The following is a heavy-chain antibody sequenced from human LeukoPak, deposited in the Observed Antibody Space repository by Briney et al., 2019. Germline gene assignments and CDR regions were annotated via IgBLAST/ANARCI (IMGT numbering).Heavy chain of an antibody. CDR3: ARTPYCSSTSCFAEYFQH. D-gene: IGHD2-2*01. CDR2: IYYSGST. Sequence: SETLSLTCTVSGGSISSSSYYWGWIRQPPGKGLEGIGSIYYSGSTYYNPSLKSRVTISVDTSKNQFSLKLSSVTAADTAVYYCARTPYCSSTSCFAEYFQHWGQGTLVTVSS. CDR1: GGSISSSSYY. V-gene: IGHV4-39*01. J-gene: IGHJ1*01.